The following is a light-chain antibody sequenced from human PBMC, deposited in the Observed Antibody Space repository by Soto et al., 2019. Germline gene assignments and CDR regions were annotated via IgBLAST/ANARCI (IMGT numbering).Light chain of an antibody. J-gene: IGLJ2*01. V-gene: IGLV4-69*01. CDR1: SGHSSYA. CDR2: LNSDGSH. Sequence: QPVLTQSPSASASLGASVKLTCTLTSGHSSYAIAWHQQQPEKAPRYLMKLNSDGSHYSGDGIPDRFSGSSSGAERYLTISSLQSEDEADYYCQTWGTGKGVFGGGTKLTVL. CDR3: QTWGTGKGV.